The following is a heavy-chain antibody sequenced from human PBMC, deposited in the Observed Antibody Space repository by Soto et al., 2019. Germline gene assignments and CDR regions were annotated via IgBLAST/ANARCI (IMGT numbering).Heavy chain of an antibody. CDR3: ATGGTSSYYYYYYMDV. D-gene: IGHD3-16*01. CDR2: FDPEDGET. CDR1: GYTLTELS. Sequence: ASVKVSCKVSGYTLTELSMHWVRQAPGKGLEWMGGFDPEDGETIYAQKFQGRVTMTEDTSTDTAYMELSSLRSEDTAVYYCATGGTSSYYYYYYMDVWGKGTTVTVSS. J-gene: IGHJ6*03. V-gene: IGHV1-24*01.